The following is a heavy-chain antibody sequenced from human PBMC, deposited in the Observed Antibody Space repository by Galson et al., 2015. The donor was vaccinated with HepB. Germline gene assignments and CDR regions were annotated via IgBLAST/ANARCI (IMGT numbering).Heavy chain of an antibody. D-gene: IGHD6-13*01. CDR2: ISYDGSNK. CDR1: GFIFSNYG. Sequence: SLRLSCAASGFIFSNYGMHWVRQAPGKGPEWVAGISYDGSNKYHADSVKGRFTISRDNSKNTLYLQMNSLRAEDTAVYYCTKDPRASSSRHYFDHWGQGTLVTVSS. V-gene: IGHV3-30*18. CDR3: TKDPRASSSRHYFDH. J-gene: IGHJ4*02.